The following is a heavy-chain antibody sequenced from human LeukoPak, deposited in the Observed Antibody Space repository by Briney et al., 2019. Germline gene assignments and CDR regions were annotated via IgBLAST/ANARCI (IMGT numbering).Heavy chain of an antibody. CDR1: GLTFRSYW. J-gene: IGHJ4*02. D-gene: IGHD5-24*01. V-gene: IGHV3-7*01. CDR2: INQDGSEK. Sequence: GGSLRLSSAVSGLTFRSYWMSWLRQAPGKGREWVANINQDGSEKYFVDSVKGRFTISRDNAKDSLHLQMNTLRAEDTAVYYCARERDGRFFDYWGQGTLVTVS. CDR3: ARERDGRFFDY.